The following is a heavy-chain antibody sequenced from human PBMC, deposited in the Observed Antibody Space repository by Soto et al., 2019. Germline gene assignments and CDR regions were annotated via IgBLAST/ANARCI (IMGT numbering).Heavy chain of an antibody. CDR1: GFTFSSYA. D-gene: IGHD3-22*01. Sequence: GGSLRLSCAASGFTFSSYAVSWVRQAPGKGLEWVSAISGSGGSTYYADSVKGRFTISRDNSKNTLYLQMNSLRAKDTAVYYCAASSTYYYDSSGYQWGQGTLVTVSS. CDR2: ISGSGGST. V-gene: IGHV3-23*01. CDR3: AASSTYYYDSSGYQ. J-gene: IGHJ4*02.